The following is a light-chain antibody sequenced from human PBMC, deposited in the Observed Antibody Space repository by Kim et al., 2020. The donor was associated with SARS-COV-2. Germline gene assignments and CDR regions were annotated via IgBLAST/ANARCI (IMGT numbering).Light chain of an antibody. CDR1: ILGDYY. V-gene: IGLV3-19*01. J-gene: IGLJ1*01. Sequence: APEQTVTITFTGDILGDYYANWYQQKPGQAPVLVIYGKNERPSGIPGRFSGSRSGDTASLTITGTQADDESDYFCCSRDGTNNHLVFGTGTKVTVL. CDR3: CSRDGTNNHLV. CDR2: GKN.